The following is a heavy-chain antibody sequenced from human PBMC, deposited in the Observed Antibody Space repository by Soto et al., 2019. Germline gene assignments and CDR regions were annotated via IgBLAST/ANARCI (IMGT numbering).Heavy chain of an antibody. Sequence: QVQLVQSGAEVKKPGASVKVSCKASGYTFTNYYMHWVRQAPGQGLEWMGIFNPRGTSTTYAQKFQGRVTMTRDTSTSTVYMELNSLRSDDTAVYYCARALPRSSGYSYGALDYWGQGTLVTVSS. CDR2: FNPRGTST. J-gene: IGHJ4*02. D-gene: IGHD5-18*01. V-gene: IGHV1-46*01. CDR1: GYTFTNYY. CDR3: ARALPRSSGYSYGALDY.